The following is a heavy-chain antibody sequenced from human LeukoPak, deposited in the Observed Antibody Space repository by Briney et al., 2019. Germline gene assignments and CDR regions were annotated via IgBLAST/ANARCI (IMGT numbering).Heavy chain of an antibody. CDR3: ARVGGCGGDCSPGWYYFDY. V-gene: IGHV3-33*01. D-gene: IGHD2-21*02. J-gene: IGHJ4*02. Sequence: PGRSLRLSCAASGFTFSSYGMHWVRQAPGKGLEWVAVMWYDGSNKYYVDSVKGRFTISRDNSKNTLYLQMDSLRAEDTALYYCARVGGCGGDCSPGWYYFDYWGQGTLVTVSS. CDR1: GFTFSSYG. CDR2: MWYDGSNK.